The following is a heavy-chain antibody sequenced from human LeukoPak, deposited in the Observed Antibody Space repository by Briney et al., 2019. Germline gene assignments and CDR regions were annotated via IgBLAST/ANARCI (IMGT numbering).Heavy chain of an antibody. J-gene: IGHJ5*01. CDR3: ATQARGGNAWFES. Sequence: SETLSLTCSLSGVSITRSLFYWAWARHPRGGGLEWSGCIYFRGSTYYNPSHRGRATISSDTSKAQYSLRLRSVTATDTAVYYCATQARGGNAWFESWGQGTPVIVSS. CDR1: GVSITRSLFY. CDR2: IYFRGST. D-gene: IGHD4-23*01. V-gene: IGHV4-39*01.